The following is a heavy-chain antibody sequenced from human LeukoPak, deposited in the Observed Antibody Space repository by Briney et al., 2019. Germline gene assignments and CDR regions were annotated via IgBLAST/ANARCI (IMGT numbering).Heavy chain of an antibody. CDR3: ARGGAFDI. J-gene: IGHJ3*02. CDR2: LQYSGST. V-gene: IGHV4-61*05. D-gene: IGHD3-16*01. Sequence: SETLSLTCTVSGGSISSSNYYWGWIRQPPGKGLEWIGYLQYSGSTNYKSSLKSRVTISVDTSKNQFSLKLRSVTAADTAVYYCARGGAFDIWGQGTMVTVSS. CDR1: GGSISSSNYY.